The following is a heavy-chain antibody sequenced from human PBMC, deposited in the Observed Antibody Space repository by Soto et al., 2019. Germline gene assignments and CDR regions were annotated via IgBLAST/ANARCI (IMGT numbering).Heavy chain of an antibody. Sequence: EVQLVESGGGLVQPGGSLRLSCAASGFTFSSYWMHWVRQAPGKGLVWVSRINSDGSSTSYADSVKGRFTISRDNAKNTLYLQMNSLRAEDTAVYYCARDKQQLIYYYGMDVWGQGTTVTVSS. CDR2: INSDGSST. J-gene: IGHJ6*02. CDR3: ARDKQQLIYYYGMDV. V-gene: IGHV3-74*01. D-gene: IGHD6-13*01. CDR1: GFTFSSYW.